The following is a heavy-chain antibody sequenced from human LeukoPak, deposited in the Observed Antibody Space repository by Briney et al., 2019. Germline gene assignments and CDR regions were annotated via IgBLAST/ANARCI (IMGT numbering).Heavy chain of an antibody. CDR2: ISSSSSYI. V-gene: IGHV3-21*01. D-gene: IGHD2-15*01. J-gene: IGHJ4*02. CDR1: GFTFSSYS. Sequence: GGSLRLSCAASGFTFSSYSMNWVRQAPGKGLEWVSSISSSSSYIYYADSVKGRFTISRDNSKKTLDLQMNSLRPEDTAIYYCAKVENFYCSGGSCYVFDYWGPGVLVTVSS. CDR3: AKVENFYCSGGSCYVFDY.